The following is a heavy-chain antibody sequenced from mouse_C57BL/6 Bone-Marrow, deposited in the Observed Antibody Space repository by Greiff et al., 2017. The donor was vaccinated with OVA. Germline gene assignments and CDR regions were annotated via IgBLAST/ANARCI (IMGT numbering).Heavy chain of an antibody. J-gene: IGHJ4*01. CDR1: GYTFTDYE. D-gene: IGHD1-1*01. CDR2: IDPETGGT. CDR3: TRGDYGSAMDY. V-gene: IGHV1-15*01. Sequence: QVQLKESGAELVRPGASVTLSCKASGYTFTDYEMHWVKQTPVHGLEWIGAIDPETGGTAYNQKFKGKAILTADKSSSTAYMELRSLTSEDSAVYYCTRGDYGSAMDYWGQGTSVTVSS.